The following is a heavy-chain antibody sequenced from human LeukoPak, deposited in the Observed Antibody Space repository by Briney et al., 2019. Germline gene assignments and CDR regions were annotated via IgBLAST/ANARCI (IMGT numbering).Heavy chain of an antibody. J-gene: IGHJ3*02. V-gene: IGHV4-59*12. D-gene: IGHD1-26*01. CDR3: ASLSGSFDAFDI. Sequence: SETLSLTCTVSGGPISSYYWGWIRQPPGEGLGWIGYIYYSGSTNYNPSLKSRVTISVDKSKNQFSLKLSSVTAADTAVYYCASLSGSFDAFDIWGQGTMVTVSS. CDR1: GGPISSYY. CDR2: IYYSGST.